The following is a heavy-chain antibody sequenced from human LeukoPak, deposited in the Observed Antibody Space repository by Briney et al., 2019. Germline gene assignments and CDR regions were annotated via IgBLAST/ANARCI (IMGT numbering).Heavy chain of an antibody. CDR2: ISGSGGST. Sequence: GGSLRLSCAASGFTFSSYAKSWVRQAPGKGLEWVSAISGSGGSTYYADSVKGRFTISRDNSKNTLYLQMNSLRAEDTAVYYCARVKVTMVRGVIYYFDYWGQGTLVTVSS. CDR3: ARVKVTMVRGVIYYFDY. D-gene: IGHD3-10*01. CDR1: GFTFSSYA. J-gene: IGHJ4*02. V-gene: IGHV3-23*01.